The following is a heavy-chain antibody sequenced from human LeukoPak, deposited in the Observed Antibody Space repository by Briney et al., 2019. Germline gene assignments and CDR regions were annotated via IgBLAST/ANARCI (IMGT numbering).Heavy chain of an antibody. CDR2: IYYSGST. Sequence: SETLSLTCTVSGGSISSSSYYWGWIRQPPGKGLEWIGSIYYSGSTYYNPSLKSRVTISVDTSKNQFSLKLSSVTAADTAVYYCARDQQALTRYYYYYYYMDVWSKGTTVTVSS. J-gene: IGHJ6*03. V-gene: IGHV4-39*02. CDR3: ARDQQALTRYYYYYYYMDV. CDR1: GGSISSSSYY. D-gene: IGHD6-13*01.